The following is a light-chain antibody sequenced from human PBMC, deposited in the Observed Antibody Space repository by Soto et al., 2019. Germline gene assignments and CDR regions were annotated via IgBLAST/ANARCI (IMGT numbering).Light chain of an antibody. CDR3: QPYNSYPQA. J-gene: IGKJ1*01. CDR1: QNISIW. CDR2: KAS. V-gene: IGKV1-5*03. Sequence: IHMTHAPSTLRGSLGDIVTITCRASQNISIWLAWYQQKPLKAPKLLIYKASTLQSGVPSRFSGSGSGTEITLTISTLQPDDLATYYCQPYNSYPQAFGQGTKVDIK.